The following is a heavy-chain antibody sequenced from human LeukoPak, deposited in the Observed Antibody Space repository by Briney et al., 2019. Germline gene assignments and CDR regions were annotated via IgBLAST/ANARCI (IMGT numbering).Heavy chain of an antibody. CDR1: GFTFSSYS. D-gene: IGHD3-9*01. CDR3: ARASSKQLAGYLPDGFDI. CDR2: ISSRSSYI. J-gene: IGHJ3*02. V-gene: IGHV3-21*01. Sequence: GGSLRLSCAASGFTFSSYSMNWVRQAPGKGLEWVSSISSRSSYIYYADSVKGRFSISRDNAKNSLSLQMNSLRADDAAVYYCARASSKQLAGYLPDGFDIWGQGTMVTVSS.